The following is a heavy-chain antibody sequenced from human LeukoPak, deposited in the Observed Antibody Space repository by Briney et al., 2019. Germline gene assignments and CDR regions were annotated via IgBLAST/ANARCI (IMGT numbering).Heavy chain of an antibody. CDR3: AKDWTGDGNDAFDI. CDR2: ISWNSGSI. V-gene: IGHV3-9*01. J-gene: IGHJ3*02. D-gene: IGHD3/OR15-3a*01. CDR1: GFIFNNYA. Sequence: PGGSLRLSCAGSGFIFNNYAMHWVRQAPGKGLEWVSGISWNSGSIGYADSVKGRFTISRDNAKNSLYLQMNSLRAEDTALYYCAKDWTGDGNDAFDIWGQGTMVTVSS.